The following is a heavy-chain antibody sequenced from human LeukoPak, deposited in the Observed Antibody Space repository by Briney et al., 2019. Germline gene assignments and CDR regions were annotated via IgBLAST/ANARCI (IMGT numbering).Heavy chain of an antibody. D-gene: IGHD3-22*01. CDR3: ARDGQYYYDTPGLYGGLNL. CDR2: INSDGSQP. CDR1: GFTFSSYW. V-gene: IGHV3-74*01. Sequence: GGSLRLSCAASGFTFSSYWMHWVRQAPGKGLVWVSRINSDGSQPNYADSVKGRFTISRDNAENTLYLQMDSLRAEDTAVYYCARDGQYYYDTPGLYGGLNLWGQGALVTVSS. J-gene: IGHJ4*02.